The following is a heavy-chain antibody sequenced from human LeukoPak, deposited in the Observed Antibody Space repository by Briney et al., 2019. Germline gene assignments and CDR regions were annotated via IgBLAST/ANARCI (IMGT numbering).Heavy chain of an antibody. CDR2: IIPIFGTA. CDR3: ARARENYDFWSTNYYYYYMDV. CDR1: GGTFSSYA. V-gene: IGHV1-69*13. Sequence: ASVKVSCKASGGTFSSYAISWVRQAPGQGLEWMGGIIPIFGTANYAQKFQGRVTITADESTSTAYMELSSLRSEDTAVYYCARARENYDFWSTNYYYYYMDVWGKGTTVTVSS. D-gene: IGHD3-3*01. J-gene: IGHJ6*03.